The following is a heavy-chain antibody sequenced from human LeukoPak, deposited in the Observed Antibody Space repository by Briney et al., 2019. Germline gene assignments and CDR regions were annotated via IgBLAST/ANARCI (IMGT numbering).Heavy chain of an antibody. CDR3: GKRLTSWELEY. CDR1: GSTFSNYG. D-gene: IGHD1-26*01. CDR2: IWSGGTDK. V-gene: IGHV3-30*02. Sequence: GGSLRLSCAASGSTFSNYGMHWVRQAPGKGLEWVAVIWSGGTDKYYADSVKGRFTVSRDNSKNTLYLQMNSLRAEDTAVYYCGKRLTSWELEYWGQGTLVTVSS. J-gene: IGHJ4*02.